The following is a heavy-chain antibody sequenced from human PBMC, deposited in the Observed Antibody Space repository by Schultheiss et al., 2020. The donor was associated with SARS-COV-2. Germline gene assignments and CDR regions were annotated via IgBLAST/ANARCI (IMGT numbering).Heavy chain of an antibody. D-gene: IGHD3-22*01. V-gene: IGHV3-33*06. Sequence: GGSLRLSCVASGFTFSNYGMHWVRQAPGKGLEWVAVIWYDGSNKFYVDSVKGRFTISRDNSKNTLYVQMNSLRAEDTAVYYCAKDYYDSSGPFDYWGQGTLVTVSS. CDR1: GFTFSNYG. CDR3: AKDYYDSSGPFDY. CDR2: IWYDGSNK. J-gene: IGHJ4*02.